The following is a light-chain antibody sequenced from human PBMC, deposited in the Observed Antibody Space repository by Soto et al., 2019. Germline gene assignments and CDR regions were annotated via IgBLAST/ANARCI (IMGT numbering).Light chain of an antibody. CDR3: SSSTSSSTLV. CDR2: DVS. Sequence: QSALTQPVSVSGSPGQSITISCNGTSSDVGGYNYVSWYQQHPGKAPKLMIYDVSNRPSGVSNRFSGSKSGNTASLTISGLQAEDEADYYCSSSTSSSTLVFGTGTKLTVL. CDR1: SSDVGGYNY. V-gene: IGLV2-14*01. J-gene: IGLJ1*01.